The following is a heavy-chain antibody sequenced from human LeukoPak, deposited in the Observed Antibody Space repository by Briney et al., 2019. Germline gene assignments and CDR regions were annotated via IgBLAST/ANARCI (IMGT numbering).Heavy chain of an antibody. CDR1: GYPFTDYY. CDR3: ARDRSNFRANYYDSSGYLDY. Sequence: SLKVSCKASGYPFTDYYIHWVRQAPGQGLEWMGRIIPILSIANYAQKFQGRVTITADKSTSTAYMELSSLRSEDTAVYYCARDRSNFRANYYDSSGYLDYWGQGTLVTVSS. V-gene: IGHV1-69*04. CDR2: IIPILSIA. D-gene: IGHD3-22*01. J-gene: IGHJ4*02.